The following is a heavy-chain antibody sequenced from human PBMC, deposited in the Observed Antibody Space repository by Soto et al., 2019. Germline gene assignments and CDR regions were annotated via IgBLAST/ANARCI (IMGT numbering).Heavy chain of an antibody. CDR2: ISGSGGTT. Sequence: EVQLLESGGGLVQPGGSLRLSCAASGFSFNNYGMSWVRQAPGKGLEWVSGISGSGGTTYYADSAKGRFTVSRDYSKNMLFLQMNSLRAEDTARYYCAKRVSNMVRGIVIPLDSWGQGTLVNVSS. CDR1: GFSFNNYG. D-gene: IGHD3-10*01. J-gene: IGHJ4*02. V-gene: IGHV3-23*01. CDR3: AKRVSNMVRGIVIPLDS.